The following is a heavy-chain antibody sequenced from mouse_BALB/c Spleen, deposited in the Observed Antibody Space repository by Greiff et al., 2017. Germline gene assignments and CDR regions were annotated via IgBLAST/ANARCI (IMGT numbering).Heavy chain of an antibody. J-gene: IGHJ1*01. CDR2: IWGDGST. CDR3: ARASYYRYDGWYFDV. CDR1: GFSLTGYG. V-gene: IGHV2-6-7*01. Sequence: QVQLQQSGPGLVAPSQSLSITCTVSGFSLTGYGVNWVRQPPGKGLEWLGMIWGDGSTDYNSALKSRLSISKDNSKSQVFLKMNSLQTDDTARYYCARASYYRYDGWYFDVWGAGTTVTVSS. D-gene: IGHD2-14*01.